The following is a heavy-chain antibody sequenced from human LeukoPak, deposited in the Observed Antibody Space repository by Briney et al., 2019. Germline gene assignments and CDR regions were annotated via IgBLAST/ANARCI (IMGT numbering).Heavy chain of an antibody. Sequence: PGGSLRLSCVASGLSFGNYWMDWVRQAPGKGLEWVGNIKQDGSEKYYVDSVKGRFTISRDNAKNSLYLDMNSLRVEDTAIYYCTRDFDPWGQGTLVTVS. CDR1: GLSFGNYW. CDR3: TRDFDP. J-gene: IGHJ5*02. V-gene: IGHV3-7*01. CDR2: IKQDGSEK.